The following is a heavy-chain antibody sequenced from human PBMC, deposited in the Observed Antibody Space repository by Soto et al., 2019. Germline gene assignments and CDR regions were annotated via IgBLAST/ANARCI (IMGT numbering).Heavy chain of an antibody. Sequence: ASVKVSCKASGYTFTSYYMHWVRQAPGQRLEWMGWINAGTGNTRYSKRFQGRVTITIDTSARIAYMELSSLRSEDTDVYYCARERATSPGFWGQGTLVTVSS. CDR1: GYTFTSYY. CDR2: INAGTGNT. J-gene: IGHJ4*02. CDR3: ARERATSPGF. V-gene: IGHV1-3*01. D-gene: IGHD2-2*01.